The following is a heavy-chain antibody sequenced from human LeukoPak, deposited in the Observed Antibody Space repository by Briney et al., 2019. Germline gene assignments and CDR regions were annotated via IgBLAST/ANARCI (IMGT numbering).Heavy chain of an antibody. D-gene: IGHD6-19*01. J-gene: IGHJ4*02. CDR3: ARARVRLAVAGPAPDFDY. V-gene: IGHV3-20*04. Sequence: GGSLRLSCAASGFTFDDYGMSWVRQAPGKGLEWVSGINWNGGSTGYADSVKGRFTISRDNAKNSLYLQMNSLRAEDTALYYCARARVRLAVAGPAPDFDYWGQGTLVTVSS. CDR2: INWNGGST. CDR1: GFTFDDYG.